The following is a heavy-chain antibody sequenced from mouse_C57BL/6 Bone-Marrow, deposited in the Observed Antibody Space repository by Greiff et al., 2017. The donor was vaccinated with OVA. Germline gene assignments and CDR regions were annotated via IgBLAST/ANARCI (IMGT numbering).Heavy chain of an antibody. D-gene: IGHD2-12*01. CDR3: ARHEIGLLRRGVYYAMDY. V-gene: IGHV1-55*01. J-gene: IGHJ4*01. Sequence: QVQLQQPGAELVKPGASVKMSCKASGYTFTSYWITWVKQRPGQGLEWIGDIYPGSGSTNYNEKFKSKATLTVDTSSSTAYMQLSSLTSEDSAVYYCARHEIGLLRRGVYYAMDYWGQGTSVTVSS. CDR1: GYTFTSYW. CDR2: IYPGSGST.